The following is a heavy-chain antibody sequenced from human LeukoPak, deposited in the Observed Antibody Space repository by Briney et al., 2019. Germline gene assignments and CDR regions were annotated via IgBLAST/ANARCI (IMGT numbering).Heavy chain of an antibody. V-gene: IGHV1-2*02. D-gene: IGHD3-10*01. J-gene: IGHJ6*03. CDR1: GYTFTGYY. CDR2: INPNRGGT. CDR3: ASNKYYYGSGSYPNYYYYMDV. Sequence: ASVKVSCKASGYTFTGYYMHWVRQAPGQGLEWMGWINPNRGGTNYAQKFQGRVTMTRDTSISTAYMELSRLRSDDTAVYYCASNKYYYGSGSYPNYYYYMDVWGKGTTVTVSS.